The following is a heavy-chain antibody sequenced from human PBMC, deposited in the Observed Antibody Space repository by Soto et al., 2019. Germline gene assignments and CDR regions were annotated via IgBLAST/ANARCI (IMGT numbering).Heavy chain of an antibody. V-gene: IGHV4-59*01. Sequence: ASETLSFTGTTSPGSLNTYYWSRIRHPPAPGLEWSGCIHYSGRTNYNPSLYSRVTISVETSKTQVPLKLSSVTAADTDMYYCGRGGSYYDFWSGYYTGHYYYCGKDVWGQGTTVAVS. CDR2: IHYSGRT. CDR3: GRGGSYYDFWSGYYTGHYYYCGKDV. D-gene: IGHD3-3*01. J-gene: IGHJ6*02. CDR1: PGSLNTYY.